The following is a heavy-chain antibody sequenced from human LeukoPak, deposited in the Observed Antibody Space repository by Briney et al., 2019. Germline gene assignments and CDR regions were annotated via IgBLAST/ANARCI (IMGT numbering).Heavy chain of an antibody. CDR3: VVGRDGYKYFDH. Sequence: GGSLRLSCAASGFTFSSYEINWVRQAPGKGLEWVSYISRSDNTIYYADSVKGRFTISRDNARNSLFLQMNSLRAEDTAVYYCVVGRDGYKYFDHWGQGTLVTVSS. D-gene: IGHD5-24*01. V-gene: IGHV3-48*03. CDR1: GFTFSSYE. J-gene: IGHJ4*02. CDR2: ISRSDNTI.